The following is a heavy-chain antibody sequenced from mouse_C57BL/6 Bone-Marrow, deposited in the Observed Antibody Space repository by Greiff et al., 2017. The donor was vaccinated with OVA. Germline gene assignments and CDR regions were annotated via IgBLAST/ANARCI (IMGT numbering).Heavy chain of an antibody. V-gene: IGHV1-81*01. D-gene: IGHD3-3*01. J-gene: IGHJ2*01. CDR2: IYPRSGNT. Sequence: VQRVESGAELARPGASVKLSCKASGYTFTSYGISWVKQRTGQGLEWIGEIYPRSGNTYYNEKFKGKATLTADKSSSTAYMELRSLTSEDSAVYFCARGTGDYWGQGTTLTVSS. CDR3: ARGTGDY. CDR1: GYTFTSYG.